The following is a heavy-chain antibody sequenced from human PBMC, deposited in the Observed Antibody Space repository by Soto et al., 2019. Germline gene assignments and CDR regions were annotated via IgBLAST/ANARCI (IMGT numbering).Heavy chain of an antibody. V-gene: IGHV4-59*01. CDR1: GGSISSYY. J-gene: IGHJ3*02. CDR3: ARGFTNGYPGNNAFHI. D-gene: IGHD2-8*01. CDR2: MYYGGST. Sequence: SETLSLTCTVSGGSISSYYWSWIRQPPGKGLEWIGYMYYGGSTNYSPSLESRLTISLDTSKNQFSLRLNSVTAADTAVYYCARGFTNGYPGNNAFHIWGQGTMVTVSS.